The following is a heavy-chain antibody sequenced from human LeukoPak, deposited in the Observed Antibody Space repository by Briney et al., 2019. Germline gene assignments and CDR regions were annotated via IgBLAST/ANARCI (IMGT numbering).Heavy chain of an antibody. D-gene: IGHD3-22*01. J-gene: IGHJ3*02. Sequence: GSSVKVSCKASGGTFSSYAISWVRQAPGHGLEWMGRIIPIFGTANYAQKFQGRVTITTDESTSTAYMELSSLRSKDTAVYYCARDDPVGDYYDSSGYYPGAFDIWGQGTMVTVSS. CDR2: IIPIFGTA. CDR1: GGTFSSYA. CDR3: ARDDPVGDYYDSSGYYPGAFDI. V-gene: IGHV1-69*05.